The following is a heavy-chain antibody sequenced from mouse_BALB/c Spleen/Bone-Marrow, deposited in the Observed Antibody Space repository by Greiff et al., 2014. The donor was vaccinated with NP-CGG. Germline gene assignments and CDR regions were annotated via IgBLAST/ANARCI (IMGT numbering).Heavy chain of an antibody. V-gene: IGHV3-6*02. J-gene: IGHJ2*01. CDR3: ARGNYYGSTSGYYFDY. Sequence: EVQVVESGPGLVKPSQSLSLTCSVTGYSITSGYYWNWIRQFPGNKLEWMGYISYDGSNNYNPSLKNRISITRDTSKNQFFLKLNSVTTEDSVTYYCARGNYYGSTSGYYFDYWGQGTTLTVPS. CDR1: GYSITSGYY. D-gene: IGHD1-1*01. CDR2: ISYDGSN.